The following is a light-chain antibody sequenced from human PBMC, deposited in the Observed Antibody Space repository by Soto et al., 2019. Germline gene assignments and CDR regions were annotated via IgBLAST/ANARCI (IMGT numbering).Light chain of an antibody. V-gene: IGLV2-14*01. CDR1: STDVGGYKY. CDR2: DVT. CDR3: LSYTSSDTYD. J-gene: IGLJ1*01. Sequence: QSALTQPASVSGSPGQSITISCTGTSTDVGGYKYVSWYQQHPGKAPKFMIYDVTSRPSGISNRFSGSKSGNTAFLIISGLQAEDEADYYCLSYTSSDTYDSGTGTKVTDL.